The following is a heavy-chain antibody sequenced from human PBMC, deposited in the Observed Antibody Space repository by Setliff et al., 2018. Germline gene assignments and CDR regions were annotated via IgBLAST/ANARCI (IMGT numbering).Heavy chain of an antibody. CDR2: IIPIFGTA. Sequence: SVKVSCKASGGTFSSYAISWVRQAPGQGLEWMGGIIPIFGTANYAQKFQGRVTITADKSTSTAYMELRSLRSDDTAVYYCARVRYYYDSSGWFDPWGQGTLVTVSS. J-gene: IGHJ5*02. D-gene: IGHD3-22*01. V-gene: IGHV1-69*06. CDR3: ARVRYYYDSSGWFDP. CDR1: GGTFSSYA.